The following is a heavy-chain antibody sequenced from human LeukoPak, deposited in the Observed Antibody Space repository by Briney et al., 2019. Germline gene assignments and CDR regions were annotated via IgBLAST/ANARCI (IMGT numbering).Heavy chain of an antibody. Sequence: GGSLRLSCAASGLTFSSYSMNWVRQAPGKGLEWVSSISSSSSYIYYADSVKGRFTISRDNAKNSLYLQMNSLRAEDTAVYYCARLYYGAYNPNWFDPWGQGTLVTVSS. D-gene: IGHD1-14*01. CDR2: ISSSSSYI. CDR3: ARLYYGAYNPNWFDP. CDR1: GLTFSSYS. V-gene: IGHV3-21*01. J-gene: IGHJ5*02.